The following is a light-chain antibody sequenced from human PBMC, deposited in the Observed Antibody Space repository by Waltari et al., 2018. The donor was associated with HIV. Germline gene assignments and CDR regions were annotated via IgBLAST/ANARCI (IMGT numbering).Light chain of an antibody. CDR2: DAA. CDR3: QQRRNSAT. V-gene: IGKV3-11*01. CDR1: QSVSNY. J-gene: IGKJ2*01. Sequence: EFVLTQSPATLPLSPGDRSTLSCRASQSVSNYFAWYQQKPGQAPRLLIYDAANRATGIPARFSGSGSGTDFTLTISSLEPEDFAVYYCQQRRNSATFGQGTKLEMK.